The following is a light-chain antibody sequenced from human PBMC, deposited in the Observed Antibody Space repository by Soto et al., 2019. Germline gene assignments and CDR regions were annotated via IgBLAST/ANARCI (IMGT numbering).Light chain of an antibody. CDR1: QSVSNN. CDR2: DAS. V-gene: IGKV3-15*01. J-gene: IGKJ5*01. CDR3: QQCNNWPPIT. Sequence: EIVMTHSPATLSVSPGERATLSCRASQSVSNNLAWYQQKPGQAPRLLIYDASTRATGIPARFSGSGSGTEFTLTISSLQSEDFAIYYCQQCNNWPPITFGQGTRLEIK.